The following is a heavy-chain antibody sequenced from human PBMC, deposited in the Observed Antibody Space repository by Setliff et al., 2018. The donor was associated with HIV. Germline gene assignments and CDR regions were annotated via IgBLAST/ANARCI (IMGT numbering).Heavy chain of an antibody. CDR1: GYTLTSYD. J-gene: IGHJ4*02. D-gene: IGHD4-17*01. Sequence: ASVKVSCKASGYTLTSYDINWVRQATGQGLEWMGWMNPNSGDTGYAQKFQDRVTMTRNTSKNQFSLKLSSVTATDTAVYYCARHVPSVPVTTKTPLAYWGQGVLVTVSS. CDR3: ARHVPSVPVTTKTPLAY. CDR2: MNPNSGDT. V-gene: IGHV1-8*02.